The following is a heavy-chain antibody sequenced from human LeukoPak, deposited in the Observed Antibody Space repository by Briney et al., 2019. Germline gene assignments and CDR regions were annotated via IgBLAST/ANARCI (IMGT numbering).Heavy chain of an antibody. D-gene: IGHD2/OR15-2a*01. CDR3: AREPQEFSYFDY. Sequence: SQTLSLTCAISGDSVSSSTATWNWFRQSPSRGLEWLGRTYYRSNFFDHFALSVKGRITINADTTKNQFSLHLNSVTPDDTAVYFCAREPQEFSYFDYWGQGILVTVS. CDR2: TYYRSNFFD. V-gene: IGHV6-1*01. J-gene: IGHJ4*02. CDR1: GDSVSSSTAT.